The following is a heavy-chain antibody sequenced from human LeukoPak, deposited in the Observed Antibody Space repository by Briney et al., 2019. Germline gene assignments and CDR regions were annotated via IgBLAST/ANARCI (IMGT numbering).Heavy chain of an antibody. CDR2: ISAYNGNT. J-gene: IGHJ4*02. Sequence: ASVKVSCKASGYTFTSYGISWVRQAPGQGLEWMGWISAYNGNTNYAQKLQGRVTMTTDTSTSTAYMELRSLRSDDTAVYYCARDREYFDWLLVDYWGQGTLVTVSS. V-gene: IGHV1-18*01. CDR3: ARDREYFDWLLVDY. D-gene: IGHD3-9*01. CDR1: GYTFTSYG.